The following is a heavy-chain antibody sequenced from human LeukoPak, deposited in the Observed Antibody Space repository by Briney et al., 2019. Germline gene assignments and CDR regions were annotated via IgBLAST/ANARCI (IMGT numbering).Heavy chain of an antibody. J-gene: IGHJ4*02. CDR3: ARDSFGDSVDY. D-gene: IGHD4-17*01. V-gene: IGHV3-48*01. CDR1: GFTFSSYS. CDR2: IRSTSRTT. Sequence: RAGGSLRLSCAASGFTFSSYSMNWVRQTPGKGLEWVASIRSTSRTTYYGDSVKGRFTISRDNAKNSLYLQMNSLRAEDTAVYYCARDSFGDSVDYWGQGTLVTVSS.